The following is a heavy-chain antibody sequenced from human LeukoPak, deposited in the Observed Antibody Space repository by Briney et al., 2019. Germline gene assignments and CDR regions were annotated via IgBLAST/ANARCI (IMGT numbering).Heavy chain of an antibody. V-gene: IGHV4-34*01. Sequence: SETLSLTCAVYGGSFSGYYWSWIRQPPGKGLEWIGEINHSGSTNYNPSLKSRVTISVDTSKNQFSLKLSSVTAADTAVYYCARVLQPWSMRPIYFDYWGQGTLVTVSS. CDR2: INHSGST. CDR3: ARVLQPWSMRPIYFDY. D-gene: IGHD5-18*01. CDR1: GGSFSGYY. J-gene: IGHJ4*02.